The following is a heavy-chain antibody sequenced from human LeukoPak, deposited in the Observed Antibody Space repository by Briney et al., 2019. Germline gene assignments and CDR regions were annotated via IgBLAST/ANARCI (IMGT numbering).Heavy chain of an antibody. D-gene: IGHD2-15*01. Sequence: SETLSLTCAVYGGSFSGYYWSWIRQPPGKGLEWIGEINHSGSTNYNPSLKSRVTISVDTSKNQFSLKLSSVTAADTAVYYCARRYCSGGSCVLTFDPWGQGTLVTVSS. CDR3: ARRYCSGGSCVLTFDP. J-gene: IGHJ5*02. V-gene: IGHV4-34*01. CDR2: INHSGST. CDR1: GGSFSGYY.